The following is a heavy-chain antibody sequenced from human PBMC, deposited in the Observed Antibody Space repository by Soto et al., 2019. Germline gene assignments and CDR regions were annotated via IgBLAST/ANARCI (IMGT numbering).Heavy chain of an antibody. CDR3: ASQKLDVPAFFDY. CDR2: IYHGGST. V-gene: IGHV4-4*02. J-gene: IGHJ4*02. Sequence: SETLSLTCAVSGASISSINWWSWVRQSPGKGLEWIGEIYHGGSTNYNPSLKSRVTLSADKSKNQFSLKLSSVTAADTAVYYCASQKLDVPAFFDYWSQGTLVTVS. CDR1: GASISSINW. D-gene: IGHD3-3*02.